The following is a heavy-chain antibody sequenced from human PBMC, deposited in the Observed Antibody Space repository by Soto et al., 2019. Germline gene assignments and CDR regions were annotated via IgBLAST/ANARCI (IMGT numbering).Heavy chain of an antibody. V-gene: IGHV3-48*03. CDR1: GFSFRGFE. CDR3: ARAMIIVDYGMDI. D-gene: IGHD3-22*01. Sequence: GGSLRLSCAASGFSFRGFEMNWVRQAPGKGLELLSYITASGTVTYYADSVKGRLNISRDNSNKSLFLHMNSPRADDTAIYYCARAMIIVDYGMDIWGQATAVNLSS. CDR2: ITASGTVT. J-gene: IGHJ6*02.